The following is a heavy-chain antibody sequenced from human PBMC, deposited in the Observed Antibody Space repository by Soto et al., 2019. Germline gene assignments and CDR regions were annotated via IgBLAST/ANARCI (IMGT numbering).Heavy chain of an antibody. J-gene: IGHJ4*02. CDR2: IYYTGST. CDR1: GASIRSGGYY. Sequence: QVQMQESGPGLLKPSQTLSLTCSVSGASIRSGGYYWSWLRQSPGKGLAWIGHIYYTGSTFYSPSLKSRLTISLDTPKNQFSLDLNSVTTADTAMYYCARIEMASIKWGRGTLVTVAS. V-gene: IGHV4-31*03. CDR3: ARIEMASIK. D-gene: IGHD5-12*01.